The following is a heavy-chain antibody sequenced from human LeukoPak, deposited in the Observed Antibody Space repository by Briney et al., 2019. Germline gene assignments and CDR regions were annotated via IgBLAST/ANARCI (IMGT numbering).Heavy chain of an antibody. CDR2: ISWNSGSI. V-gene: IGHV3-9*01. Sequence: PGGSLRLSCAASGFSFNSFAMHWVRQAPGKGLEWVSGISWNSGSIGYADSVKGRFTISRDNAKNSLYLQMNSLRAEDTALYYCAKGQGVRGRFDYWGQGTLVTVSS. CDR1: GFSFNSFA. J-gene: IGHJ4*02. CDR3: AKGQGVRGRFDY. D-gene: IGHD3-10*01.